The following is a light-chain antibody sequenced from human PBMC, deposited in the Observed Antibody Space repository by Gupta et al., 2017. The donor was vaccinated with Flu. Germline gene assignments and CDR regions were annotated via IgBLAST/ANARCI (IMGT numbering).Light chain of an antibody. CDR3: SSYSTSNTLV. CDR1: GGDIGDYKY. Sequence: SITISLTGTGGDIGDYKYVSWYQQFPGKAPNLIIYEVTYRPSRVASRFSGSRSGNTASLTISGLRAEDEADYYCSSYSTSNTLVFGTGTKVTV. V-gene: IGLV2-14*01. CDR2: EVT. J-gene: IGLJ1*01.